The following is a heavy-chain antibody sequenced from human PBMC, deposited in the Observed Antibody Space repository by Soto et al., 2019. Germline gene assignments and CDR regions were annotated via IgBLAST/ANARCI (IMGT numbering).Heavy chain of an antibody. CDR3: AKCGWHTDGVRMVYAIH. V-gene: IGHV3-23*01. CDR2: MSGSGVST. D-gene: IGHD2-8*01. J-gene: IGHJ4*02. Sequence: GGSLRLSCAASGFTFSSYAMSWVGQAPGKGLEWVSAMSGSGVSTYYADTVKGRFTISRDTSKNMLYLQMNSLRAEDTAVYYWAKCGWHTDGVRMVYAIHWGQGTLVTVSS. CDR1: GFTFSSYA.